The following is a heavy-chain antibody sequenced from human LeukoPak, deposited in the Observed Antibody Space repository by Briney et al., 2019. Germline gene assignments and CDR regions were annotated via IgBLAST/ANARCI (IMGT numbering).Heavy chain of an antibody. CDR2: INHSGST. D-gene: IGHD5/OR15-5a*01. J-gene: IGHJ6*02. CDR3: ARDGVYVPYYYYGMDV. CDR1: GGSFSGYY. V-gene: IGHV4-34*01. Sequence: SETLSLTCAVYGGSFSGYYWSWIRQPPGKGLEWIGEINHSGSTYYNPSLKSRVTISVDTSKNQFSLKLSSVTAADTAVYYCARDGVYVPYYYYGMDVWGQGTTVTVSS.